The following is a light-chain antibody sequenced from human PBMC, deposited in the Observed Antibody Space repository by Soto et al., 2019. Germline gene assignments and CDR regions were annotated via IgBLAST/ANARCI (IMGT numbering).Light chain of an antibody. CDR1: QSLVDSDGNTY. Sequence: DVVLTQSPLSLSVTLGQPASISCRSSQSLVDSDGNTYLNWFQQWPGQSPRRLIYKVSNRDSGVPDRFSGSGSDTDFTLKISRVEAEDVGVYYCMEGTHWPPWTFGQGTKVEIK. J-gene: IGKJ1*01. CDR2: KVS. V-gene: IGKV2-30*01. CDR3: MEGTHWPPWT.